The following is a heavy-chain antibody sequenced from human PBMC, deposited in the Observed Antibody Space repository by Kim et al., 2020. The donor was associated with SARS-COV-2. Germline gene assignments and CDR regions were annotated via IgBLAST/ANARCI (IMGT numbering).Heavy chain of an antibody. Sequence: KSRVTITLDTSKNQFSLNLSSVTAADTAVYYCARDRGGYFGSGSYYTFDYWGQGTLVTVSS. D-gene: IGHD3-10*01. CDR3: ARDRGGYFGSGSYYTFDY. V-gene: IGHV4-31*02. J-gene: IGHJ4*02.